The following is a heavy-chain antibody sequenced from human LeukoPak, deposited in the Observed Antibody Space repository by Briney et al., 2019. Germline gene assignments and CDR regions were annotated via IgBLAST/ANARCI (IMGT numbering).Heavy chain of an antibody. V-gene: IGHV4-30-4*07. CDR2: IYYSGST. CDR1: GGSISSGGYS. CDR3: ARDLKVRGVDP. J-gene: IGHJ5*02. Sequence: PSETLSLTCAVSGGSISSGGYSWSWIRQPPGKGLEWIGYIYYSGSTYYNPSLKSRVTISVDTSKNQFSLKLSSVTAADTAVYYCARDLKVRGVDPWGQGTLVTVSS. D-gene: IGHD3-10*01.